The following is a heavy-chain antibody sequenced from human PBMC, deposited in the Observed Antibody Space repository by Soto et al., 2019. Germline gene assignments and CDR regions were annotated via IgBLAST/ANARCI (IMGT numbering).Heavy chain of an antibody. D-gene: IGHD3-10*01. CDR1: GFTFSSYA. CDR3: ARGRDYYYGMDV. CDR2: ISGSGGST. V-gene: IGHV3-23*01. J-gene: IGHJ6*02. Sequence: EVQLLESGGGLVQPGGSLRLSCAASGFTFSSYAMSWVRQAPGKGLEWVSGISGSGGSTYYADSVKGRFTISRDNSKNTLYLQMNSLRAEDTAVYYCARGRDYYYGMDVWGQGTTVTVSS.